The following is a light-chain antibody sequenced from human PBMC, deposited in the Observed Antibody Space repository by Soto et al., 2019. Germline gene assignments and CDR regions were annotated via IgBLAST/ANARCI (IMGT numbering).Light chain of an antibody. Sequence: QSVLTQPPSVSAAPGQQVTISCSGETSNIGNNYVSWYQQLPGAAPKLLIYDTNNRPSEIPDRFSGSRSGTSATLAITGLQTGDEGVYYCGAGDSSLSGVLFGGGTQLTVL. J-gene: IGLJ2*01. CDR2: DTN. V-gene: IGLV1-51*01. CDR3: GAGDSSLSGVL. CDR1: TSNIGNNY.